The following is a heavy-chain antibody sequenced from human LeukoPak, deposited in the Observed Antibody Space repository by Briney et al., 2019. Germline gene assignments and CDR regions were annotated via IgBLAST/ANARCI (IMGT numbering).Heavy chain of an antibody. CDR3: AKDRFSGSGSYTYGAFDI. J-gene: IGHJ3*02. Sequence: GGSLRLSCAASGFTFSSYNINWVRRAPGKGLEWVSAIGGSGSYREYADPVQGRFTISRDNSKNTMYLQMNSLRAEDTAVYYCAKDRFSGSGSYTYGAFDIWGQGTMVTVSS. V-gene: IGHV3-23*01. CDR2: IGGSGSYR. CDR1: GFTFSSYN. D-gene: IGHD6-19*01.